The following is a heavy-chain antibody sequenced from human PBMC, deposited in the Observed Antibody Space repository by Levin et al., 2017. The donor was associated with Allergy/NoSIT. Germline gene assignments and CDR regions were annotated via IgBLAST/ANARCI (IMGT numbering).Heavy chain of an antibody. CDR1: GFTFSSYA. CDR2: ISGSGGNT. D-gene: IGHD3-3*01. J-gene: IGHJ4*02. Sequence: GGSLRLSCAASGFTFSSYAMNWVRQAPGKGLEWVSFISGSGGNTYYADSVTGRFTISRDNSKNTLFLQMNSLRAEDTAVYYCAKDLSFCLWGKGALVTVSS. CDR3: AKDLSFCL. V-gene: IGHV3-23*01.